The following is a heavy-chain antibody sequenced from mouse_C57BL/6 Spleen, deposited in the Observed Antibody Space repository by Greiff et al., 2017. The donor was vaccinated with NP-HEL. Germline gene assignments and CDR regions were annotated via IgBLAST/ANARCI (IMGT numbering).Heavy chain of an antibody. V-gene: IGHV1-76*01. Sequence: QVQLKQSGAELVRPGASVKLSCKASGYTFTDYYINWVKQRPGQGLEWIARIYPGSGNTYYNEKFKGKATLTAEKSSSTAYMQLSSLTSEDSAVYFCARPHYYGSSYGAMDYWGQGTSVTVSS. CDR1: GYTFTDYY. CDR2: IYPGSGNT. CDR3: ARPHYYGSSYGAMDY. D-gene: IGHD1-1*01. J-gene: IGHJ4*01.